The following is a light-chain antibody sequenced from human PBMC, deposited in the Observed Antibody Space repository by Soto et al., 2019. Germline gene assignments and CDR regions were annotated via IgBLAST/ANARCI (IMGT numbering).Light chain of an antibody. J-gene: IGKJ1*01. V-gene: IGKV1-5*01. Sequence: DIQMTQSPSTLSASVGDRVTITCRASQNIGNWLAWYQQKPGKTPDLLIYDASSLESGVPLRFSGSGSGTEFTLTISSLQTDDSAPYYCQQDNDEPWTFGQGTKVEIK. CDR1: QNIGNW. CDR3: QQDNDEPWT. CDR2: DAS.